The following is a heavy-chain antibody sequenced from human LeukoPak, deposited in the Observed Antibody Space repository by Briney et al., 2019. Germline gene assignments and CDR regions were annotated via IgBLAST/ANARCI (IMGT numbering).Heavy chain of an antibody. V-gene: IGHV3-7*01. J-gene: IGHJ4*02. Sequence: GGSLRLSCAASGFTFSSYWMSWVRQAPGKGLEWVANIKQDGSEKYYVDSVKGQFTISRDDAKNSLYLQMNSLRAEDTAVYYCARDQAARGYGDYGFDYWGQGTLVTVSS. CDR2: IKQDGSEK. D-gene: IGHD4-17*01. CDR3: ARDQAARGYGDYGFDY. CDR1: GFTFSSYW.